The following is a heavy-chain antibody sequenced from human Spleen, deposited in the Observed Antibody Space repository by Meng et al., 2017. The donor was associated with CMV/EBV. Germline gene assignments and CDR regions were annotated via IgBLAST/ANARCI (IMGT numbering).Heavy chain of an antibody. Sequence: GSLRLSCTVSGGSISSSSYYWGWIRQPPGKGLEWIGSIYYSGSTYYNPSLKSRVTISVDKSKNQFSLKLSSVTAADTAVYYCARDRWDSSSRFGNDYWGQGTLVTVSS. CDR3: ARDRWDSSSRFGNDY. CDR2: IYYSGST. J-gene: IGHJ4*02. CDR1: GGSISSSSYY. D-gene: IGHD6-13*01. V-gene: IGHV4-39*07.